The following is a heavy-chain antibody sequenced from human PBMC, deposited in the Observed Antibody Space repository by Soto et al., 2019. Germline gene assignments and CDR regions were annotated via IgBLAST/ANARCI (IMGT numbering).Heavy chain of an antibody. J-gene: IGHJ4*02. D-gene: IGHD6-13*01. V-gene: IGHV4-39*01. CDR1: GDSISGSPYF. CDR2: IFYDGYT. CDR3: ARLQAAVPHY. Sequence: QLQLQESGPGLVMPSETLSLTCTVSGDSISGSPYFCGWIRQPPGKRLEWIGSIFYDGYTLYTPSLRSRVTISVDTSKNQFSLKLASVAAADTATYFCARLQAAVPHYWGQGTLVTVSS.